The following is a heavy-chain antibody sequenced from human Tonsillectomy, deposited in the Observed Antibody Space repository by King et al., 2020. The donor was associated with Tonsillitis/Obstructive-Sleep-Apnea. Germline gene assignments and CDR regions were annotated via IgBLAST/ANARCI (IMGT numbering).Heavy chain of an antibody. CDR1: GGSISSDSYY. D-gene: IGHD2-15*01. J-gene: IGHJ4*02. V-gene: IGHV4-39*01. Sequence: QLQESGPGLVRPSETLSLTCTVSGGSISSDSYYCGWIRQPPGKGLEWIGGIYYSGNTYYNPSLKSRVTISLDTSKNPFSLKLSSVTAADTAVYYCASGRKLDYWGQGTLVTVSS. CDR2: IYYSGNT. CDR3: ASGRKLDY.